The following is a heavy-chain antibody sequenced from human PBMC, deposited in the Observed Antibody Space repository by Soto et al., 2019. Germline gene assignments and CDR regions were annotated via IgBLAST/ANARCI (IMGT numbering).Heavy chain of an antibody. V-gene: IGHV3-33*01. CDR3: ARDDGSYYGSGNYYRPLNYYYYYGMDV. CDR2: IWYDGSNK. J-gene: IGHJ6*02. D-gene: IGHD3-10*01. Sequence: QVQLVESGGGVVQPGRSLRLSCAASGFTFSSYGMHWVRQAPGKGLEWVAVIWYDGSNKYYADSVKGRFTISRDNSKNTLYLQMNSLRAEDTAVYYWARDDGSYYGSGNYYRPLNYYYYYGMDVWGQGTTVTVSS. CDR1: GFTFSSYG.